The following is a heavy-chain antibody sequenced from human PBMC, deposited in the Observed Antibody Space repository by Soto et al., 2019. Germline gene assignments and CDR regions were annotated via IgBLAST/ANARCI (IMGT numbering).Heavy chain of an antibody. Sequence: QVQLVESGGGVVQPGRSLRLSCVGSGLSFSDFGMHWVRQAPGKGLEWVAVVSYDGTKKYYRDSVKGRFTISRDNSKKTLELQMNSLRAEDTAVYYCANSFGELFPEAFDIWGLGTTVTVSS. CDR3: ANSFGELFPEAFDI. J-gene: IGHJ3*02. CDR2: VSYDGTKK. D-gene: IGHD3-10*01. CDR1: GLSFSDFG. V-gene: IGHV3-30*18.